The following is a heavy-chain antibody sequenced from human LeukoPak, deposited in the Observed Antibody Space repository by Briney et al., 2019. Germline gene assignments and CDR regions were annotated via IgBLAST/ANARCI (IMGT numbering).Heavy chain of an antibody. D-gene: IGHD3-10*01. V-gene: IGHV3-23*01. Sequence: GGSLRLSCAASGFTFSTYAMSWVRQAPGKGLQWVSTIGTGDTYYANSVKGRFTISRDNSKNTLFLQMNTLRAEDTAVYFCAKYFDSGIRWFDPWGPGTLVIVSS. J-gene: IGHJ5*02. CDR2: IGTGDT. CDR3: AKYFDSGIRWFDP. CDR1: GFTFSTYA.